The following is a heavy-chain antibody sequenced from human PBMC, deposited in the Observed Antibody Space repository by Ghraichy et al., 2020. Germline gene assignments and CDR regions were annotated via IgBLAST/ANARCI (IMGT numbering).Heavy chain of an antibody. CDR1: GFTFTRYW. D-gene: IGHD6-13*01. CDR2: INRDGSNK. CDR3: ARDDNSSWYHY. J-gene: IGHJ4*02. Sequence: LTCAASGFTFTRYWMTWVRQAPGKGLEWVAHINRDGSNKYYADSVKGRFTISRDDAEHSLFLQMNSLRAEDTAVYHCARDDNSSWYHYWGRGTLVTVSS. V-gene: IGHV3-7*01.